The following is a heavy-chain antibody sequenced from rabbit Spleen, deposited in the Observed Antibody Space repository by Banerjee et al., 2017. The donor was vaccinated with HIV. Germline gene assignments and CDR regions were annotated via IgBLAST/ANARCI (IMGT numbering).Heavy chain of an antibody. D-gene: IGHD8-1*01. Sequence: QEQLEESGGDLVNPGASLTLTCTASGFSFSGSYYMCWVRQAPGKGLEWIACIDAGSSGFTYFASWAKVRFTISKSSSTTVTLQMTSLTAADTATYFCARDAGTSFSTYGMDLWGPGTLVTVS. J-gene: IGHJ6*01. V-gene: IGHV1S45*01. CDR1: GFSFSGSYY. CDR2: IDAGSSGFT. CDR3: ARDAGTSFSTYGMDL.